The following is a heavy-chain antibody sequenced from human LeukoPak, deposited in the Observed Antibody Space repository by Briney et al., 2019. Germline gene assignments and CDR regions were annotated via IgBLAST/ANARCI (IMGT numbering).Heavy chain of an antibody. CDR2: IIPIFGTA. J-gene: IGHJ6*03. CDR3: ARGNYDYVWGSYRPPRYYYYMDV. V-gene: IGHV1-69*06. Sequence: GSSVKVSCKASGGTFSSYAISWVRQAPGQGLEWMGGIIPIFGTANYAQKFQGRVTITADKSTSTAYMELSSLRSEDTAVYYCARGNYDYVWGSYRPPRYYYYMDVWGKGTTVTVSS. CDR1: GGTFSSYA. D-gene: IGHD3-16*02.